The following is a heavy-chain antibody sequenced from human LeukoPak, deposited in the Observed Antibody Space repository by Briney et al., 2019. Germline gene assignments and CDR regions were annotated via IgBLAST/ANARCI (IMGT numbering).Heavy chain of an antibody. CDR2: ISSGSGTM. D-gene: IGHD4-11*01. V-gene: IGHV3-48*02. Sequence: PGGSLRLSYAASGFTFSSYSMNWVRQAPGKGLEWVSYISSGSGTMWYADSVKGRFTISRDNAKNSLYLQMNSLRDEDTAVYYCARDARYSNSPMEYWGQGTLVTVSS. CDR3: ARDARYSNSPMEY. J-gene: IGHJ4*02. CDR1: GFTFSSYS.